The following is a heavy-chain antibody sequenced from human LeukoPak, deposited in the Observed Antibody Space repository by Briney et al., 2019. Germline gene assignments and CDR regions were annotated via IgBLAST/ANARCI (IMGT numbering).Heavy chain of an antibody. CDR2: IDPSDSYT. V-gene: IGHV5-10-1*01. CDR3: ARLGPAAMAPPFDY. J-gene: IGHJ4*02. CDR1: GYSFTSYW. Sequence: GESLKISCKGSGYSFTSYWISWVRQMPGKGLEWMGRIDPSDSYTNYSPSFQGHVTISADKSISTGYLQWSSLKASDTAVYYCARLGPAAMAPPFDYWGQGTLVTVSS. D-gene: IGHD2-2*01.